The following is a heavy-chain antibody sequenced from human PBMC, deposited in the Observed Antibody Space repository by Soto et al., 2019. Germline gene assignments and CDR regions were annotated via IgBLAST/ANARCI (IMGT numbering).Heavy chain of an antibody. CDR2: IYYSGST. V-gene: IGHV4-39*01. Sequence: SETLSLTCTVSGGSISSSSYYWGWIRQPPGKGLEWIGSIYYSGSTYYNPSLKSRVTISVDTSKNQFSLKLSSVTAADTALYYCARIEHYDILTGYYDYYYMDVWGKGTTVTVS. J-gene: IGHJ6*03. CDR3: ARIEHYDILTGYYDYYYMDV. D-gene: IGHD3-9*01. CDR1: GGSISSSSYY.